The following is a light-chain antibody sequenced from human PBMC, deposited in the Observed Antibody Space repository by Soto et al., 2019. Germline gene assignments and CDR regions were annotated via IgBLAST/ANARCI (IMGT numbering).Light chain of an antibody. Sequence: QSVLTQPASVSGSPGQSITISCTGTSSDVGRYDYVSWYQQHPGKAPKLLIYDVRSRPSGVSNRFSGSKSGNAASLTISGLQAEDEADYFCTSYISSSTLGVFGTGIKVTVL. CDR3: TSYISSSTLGV. CDR2: DVR. J-gene: IGLJ1*01. CDR1: SSDVGRYDY. V-gene: IGLV2-14*03.